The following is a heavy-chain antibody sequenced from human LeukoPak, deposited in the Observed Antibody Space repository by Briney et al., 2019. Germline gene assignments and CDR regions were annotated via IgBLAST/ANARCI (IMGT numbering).Heavy chain of an antibody. Sequence: GGSLRLSCTVSGFIFSNSGMHWVRRAPGKGLEWVAVVWFDGSKRYYADSVKGRFTISRDNSKNTLHLQMDSLRVEDTAVYFCARDFRRYSYGPLDYWGQGTLVTVSS. D-gene: IGHD5-18*01. CDR2: VWFDGSKR. CDR3: ARDFRRYSYGPLDY. J-gene: IGHJ4*02. CDR1: GFIFSNSG. V-gene: IGHV3-33*01.